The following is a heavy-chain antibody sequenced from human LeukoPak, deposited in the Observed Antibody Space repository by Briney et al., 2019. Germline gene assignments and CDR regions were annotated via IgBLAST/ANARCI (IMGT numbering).Heavy chain of an antibody. Sequence: PGGSLRLSCVASGFTFSTYSMNWVRQAPGKGLEWVSYIRSSGSSIYYADSVKGRFTISRDNARNSLYLQMNSLRAEDTAVYYCARDLNWETYWGQGTLVTVSS. V-gene: IGHV3-48*01. D-gene: IGHD7-27*01. CDR3: ARDLNWETY. CDR1: GFTFSTYS. CDR2: IRSSGSSI. J-gene: IGHJ4*02.